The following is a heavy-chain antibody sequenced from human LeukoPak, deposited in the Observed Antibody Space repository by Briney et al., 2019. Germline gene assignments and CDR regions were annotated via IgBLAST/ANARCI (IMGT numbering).Heavy chain of an antibody. D-gene: IGHD4-11*01. CDR3: ARDYHDYSNWNWFDP. CDR1: RFTFSNYW. J-gene: IGHJ5*02. V-gene: IGHV3-74*01. Sequence: PGGSLRLSCAASRFTFSNYWMHWVRQAPGKGLVWVSRIYNDGSSTSYADSVKGRFTISRDNAKSTLYLQMNSLRAEDTAVYYCARDYHDYSNWNWFDPWGQGTLVTVSS. CDR2: IYNDGSST.